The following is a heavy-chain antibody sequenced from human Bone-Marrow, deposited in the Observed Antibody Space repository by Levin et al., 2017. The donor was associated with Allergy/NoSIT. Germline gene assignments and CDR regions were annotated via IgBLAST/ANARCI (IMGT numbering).Heavy chain of an antibody. CDR1: GFTFSSYG. D-gene: IGHD3-22*01. CDR3: VAEYYDTSGFDF. V-gene: IGHV3-30*03. Sequence: LSLTCVASGFTFSSYGMHWVRQAPGKGLEWVAAISYDGSDQSYADAVRGRFSISRDNSKNTQFLQMNSLTVEDTAVYYCVAEYYDTSGFDFWGQGTLVSVSS. J-gene: IGHJ4*02. CDR2: ISYDGSDQ.